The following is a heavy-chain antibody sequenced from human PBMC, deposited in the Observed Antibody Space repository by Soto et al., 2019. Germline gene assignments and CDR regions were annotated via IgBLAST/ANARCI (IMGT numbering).Heavy chain of an antibody. Sequence: EVQLLESGGGLVQPGGSLRLCCVASGFTFSNYAMTWVRQAPGKGLEWVSSIFGGGRTTYYADSVMGRFTISRDNSKNTLCLQMNSLRAEDTAVYYCAKVRRIAAAGENDSWGQGTLVTVSS. D-gene: IGHD6-13*01. V-gene: IGHV3-23*01. CDR2: IFGGGRTT. CDR1: GFTFSNYA. CDR3: AKVRRIAAAGENDS. J-gene: IGHJ4*02.